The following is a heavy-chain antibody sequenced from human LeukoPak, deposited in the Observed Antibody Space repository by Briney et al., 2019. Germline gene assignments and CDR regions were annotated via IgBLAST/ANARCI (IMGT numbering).Heavy chain of an antibody. D-gene: IGHD2-15*01. CDR3: VRRKNCSGGSCYSPVVDY. CDR2: IYHSGST. J-gene: IGHJ4*02. CDR1: GGSISSGGYS. Sequence: SETLSLTCAVSGGSISSGGYSWSWIRQPPGKGLEWIGYIYHSGSTYYNPSLKSRVTISVDRSKNQFSLKLSSVTAADTAVYYCVRRKNCSGGSCYSPVVDYWGQGTLVTVSS. V-gene: IGHV4-30-2*01.